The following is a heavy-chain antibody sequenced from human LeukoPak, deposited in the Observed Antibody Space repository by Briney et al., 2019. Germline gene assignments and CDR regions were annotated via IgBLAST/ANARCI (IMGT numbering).Heavy chain of an antibody. CDR2: IYYSGST. J-gene: IGHJ4*02. V-gene: IGHV4-59*01. D-gene: IGHD2-2*01. CDR1: GGSISSYY. CDR3: ARGSVRYCSSTSCYGSTVFDY. Sequence: SETLSLTCTVSGGSISSYYWSWIRQPPGKRLEWIGYIYYSGSTNYNPSLKSRVTISVDTSKNQFSLKLSSVTAADTAVYYCARGSVRYCSSTSCYGSTVFDYWGQGTLVTVSS.